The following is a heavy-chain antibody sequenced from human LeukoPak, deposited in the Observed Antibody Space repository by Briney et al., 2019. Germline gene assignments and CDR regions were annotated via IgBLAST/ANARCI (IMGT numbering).Heavy chain of an antibody. CDR1: GGSISSSSYY. Sequence: PSETLSLTCTVSGGSISSSSYYWGWIRQPPGKGLEWIGSIYYSGSTYYNPSLKSRVTISVDTSKNQFSLKLSSVTAADTAVYYCARGHYDSNVAWFDPWGQGTLVTVSS. D-gene: IGHD3-22*01. V-gene: IGHV4-39*07. CDR3: ARGHYDSNVAWFDP. CDR2: IYYSGST. J-gene: IGHJ5*02.